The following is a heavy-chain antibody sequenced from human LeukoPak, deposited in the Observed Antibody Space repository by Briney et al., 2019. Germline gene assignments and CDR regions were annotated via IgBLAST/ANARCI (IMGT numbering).Heavy chain of an antibody. D-gene: IGHD1-26*01. Sequence: SETLPSPALSLVAPSIVTTGAGSGSPQGRDWSGLGISNSGSTNYNPSLKSRVTISVDTSKNQFSLKLSSVTAADTAVYYCARSPGRGAYFDYWGQGTLVTVSS. CDR2: SNSGST. CDR1: VAPSIVTT. V-gene: IGHV4-59*01. J-gene: IGHJ4*02. CDR3: ARSPGRGAYFDY.